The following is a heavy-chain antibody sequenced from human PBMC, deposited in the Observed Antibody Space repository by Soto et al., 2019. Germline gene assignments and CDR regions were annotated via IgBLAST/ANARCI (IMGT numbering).Heavy chain of an antibody. CDR1: GFTFSSYG. Sequence: QVQLVESGGGVVQPERSLRLSCAASGFTFSSYGMHWVRQAPGKGLEWVADIWYDGSIKYYSDSVKGRFTISRDNSKNTLYLQMNSLRAEDTAVYYCARTPSGSNYGMDVWGQGTTVTVSS. J-gene: IGHJ6*02. CDR2: IWYDGSIK. V-gene: IGHV3-33*01. D-gene: IGHD3-10*01. CDR3: ARTPSGSNYGMDV.